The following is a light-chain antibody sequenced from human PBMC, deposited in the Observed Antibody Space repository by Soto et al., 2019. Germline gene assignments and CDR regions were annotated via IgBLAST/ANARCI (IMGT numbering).Light chain of an antibody. CDR1: SSDVGGYNY. Sequence: QSALTQPASVSGSPGQSITISCTGTSSDVGGYNYVSWYQQHPGKAPKFMIYDVSNRPSGVSNRFSGSKSGNTASLTISGLQAEDEAVYYCGSYTTSNTRQIVFGTGTKVTVL. J-gene: IGLJ1*01. V-gene: IGLV2-14*01. CDR2: DVS. CDR3: GSYTTSNTRQIV.